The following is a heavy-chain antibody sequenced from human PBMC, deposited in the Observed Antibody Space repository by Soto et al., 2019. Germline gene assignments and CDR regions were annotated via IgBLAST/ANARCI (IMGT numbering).Heavy chain of an antibody. V-gene: IGHV4-34*01. Sequence: NPSETLSLTCAVYGGSFSGYYWSWIRQPPGKGLEWIGEINHSGSTNYNPSLKSRVTISVDTSKNQFSLKLSSVTAADTAVYYCARDSPHSVLTGYYTRYYYYYYGMDVWGQGTTVTVSS. D-gene: IGHD3-9*01. J-gene: IGHJ6*02. CDR3: ARDSPHSVLTGYYTRYYYYYYGMDV. CDR2: INHSGST. CDR1: GGSFSGYY.